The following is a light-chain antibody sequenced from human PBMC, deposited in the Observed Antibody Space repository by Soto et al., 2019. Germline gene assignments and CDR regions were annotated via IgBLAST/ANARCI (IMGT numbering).Light chain of an antibody. Sequence: EIVMTQSPATLSVSPGERATLSCRASQNIPSDTYLAWFQQKPGQAPRLLIYGASTRATGIPARFSGSGSGTDVTLTISRLEPEDVAVYYCQQYDISGMTFGQGTKVDIK. CDR2: GAS. J-gene: IGKJ1*01. CDR1: QNIPSDTY. V-gene: IGKV3-20*01. CDR3: QQYDISGMT.